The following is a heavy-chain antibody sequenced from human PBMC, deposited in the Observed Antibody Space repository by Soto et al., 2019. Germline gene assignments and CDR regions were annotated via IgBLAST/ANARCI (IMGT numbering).Heavy chain of an antibody. D-gene: IGHD3-9*01. V-gene: IGHV3-64*01. CDR1: GFTFSSYA. J-gene: IGHJ4*02. Sequence: SLRLSCAASGFTFSSYAMHWVRQAPGKGLEYVSAISSNGGSTYYANSVKGRFTISRDNSKNTLYLQMGSLRAEDMAVYYCARPIEDYDILTGYSLGYWGQGTLVTVSS. CDR3: ARPIEDYDILTGYSLGY. CDR2: ISSNGGST.